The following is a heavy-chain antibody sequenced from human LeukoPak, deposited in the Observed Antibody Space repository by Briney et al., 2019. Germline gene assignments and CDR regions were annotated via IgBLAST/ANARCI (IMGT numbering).Heavy chain of an antibody. D-gene: IGHD6-13*01. V-gene: IGHV4-28*01. CDR1: GDSISSSNW. J-gene: IGHJ4*02. Sequence: SETLSLTCAVSGDSISSSNWWVWIRQPPGKGLEWIGYIYYSGSTYYNPSLKSRVTMSVDTSKNQFSLKLSSVTAVDTAVYYCARNLLGIAAAESRGQGILVTVSS. CDR3: ARNLLGIAAAES. CDR2: IYYSGST.